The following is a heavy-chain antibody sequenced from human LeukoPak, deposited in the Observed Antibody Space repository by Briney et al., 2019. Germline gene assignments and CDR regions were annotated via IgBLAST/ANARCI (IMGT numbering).Heavy chain of an antibody. CDR3: ARYDYVWGSYRRTVGQHDAFDI. D-gene: IGHD3-16*01. J-gene: IGHJ3*02. V-gene: IGHV4-61*02. Sequence: PSETLSLTCTVSGGSISSGSYYWSWIRQPAGKGLEWIGRIYTSGSTNYNPSLKSRVTISVDTSKNQFSLKLSSVTAADTAVYYCARYDYVWGSYRRTVGQHDAFDIWGQGTMVTVSS. CDR2: IYTSGST. CDR1: GGSISSGSYY.